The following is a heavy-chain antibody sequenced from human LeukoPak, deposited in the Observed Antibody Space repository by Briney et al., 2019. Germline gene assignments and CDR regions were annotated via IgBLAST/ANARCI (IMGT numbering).Heavy chain of an antibody. V-gene: IGHV1-69*05. Sequence: SVKVSCKASGGTFSSYTISWVRQAPGQGLEWMGRIIPIFGTANYAQKFQGRVTITTDESTSTAYMELSSLRSEDTAVYYCARSEFLYSGSYYPLDYWGQGTLVTVSS. CDR2: IIPIFGTA. D-gene: IGHD1-26*01. CDR3: ARSEFLYSGSYYPLDY. J-gene: IGHJ4*02. CDR1: GGTFSSYT.